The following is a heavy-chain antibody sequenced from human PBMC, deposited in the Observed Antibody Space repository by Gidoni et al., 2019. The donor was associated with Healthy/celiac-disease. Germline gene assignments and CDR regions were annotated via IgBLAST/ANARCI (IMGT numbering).Heavy chain of an antibody. D-gene: IGHD6-6*01. V-gene: IGHV4-39*01. J-gene: IGHJ4*02. Sequence: QLQLQESGPGLVKPSETLSLTCTVSGGSISSSSYYWGWIRQPPGKGLEWIGSIYYSGSTYYNPSIKRRVTISVDTSKNQFSLKLSSVTAADTAVYYCARRPIAARTGYFDYWGQGTLVTVSS. CDR3: ARRPIAARTGYFDY. CDR2: IYYSGST. CDR1: GGSISSSSYY.